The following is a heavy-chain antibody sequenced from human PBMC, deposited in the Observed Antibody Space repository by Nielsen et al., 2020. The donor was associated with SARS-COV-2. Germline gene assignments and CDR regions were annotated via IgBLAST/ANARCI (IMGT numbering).Heavy chain of an antibody. Sequence: SETLSLTCTVSGGSISSSSYYWGWIRQPPGKGLEWIGSIYYSGSTYYNPSLKSRVTISVDTSKNQFSLKLSSVTAADTAVYYCARLHTVWFGELSGQDYFDYWGQGTLVSVSS. V-gene: IGHV4-39*07. CDR1: GGSISSSSYY. J-gene: IGHJ4*02. CDR3: ARLHTVWFGELSGQDYFDY. CDR2: IYYSGST. D-gene: IGHD3-10*01.